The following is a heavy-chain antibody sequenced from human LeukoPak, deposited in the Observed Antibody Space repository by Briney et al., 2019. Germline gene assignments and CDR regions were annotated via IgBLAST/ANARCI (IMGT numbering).Heavy chain of an antibody. V-gene: IGHV3-23*01. CDR1: GFTFSSCA. Sequence: TGGSLRLSCAASGFTFSSCAMTWVRQAPGKGLEWVASITGDGTRTNYTDSVKGRFTISRDNSKNTLYLQMNSLRADETAIYYCASRPRADMGPLDYWGQGTLVTVST. CDR2: ITGDGTRT. J-gene: IGHJ4*02. CDR3: ASRPRADMGPLDY. D-gene: IGHD1-14*01.